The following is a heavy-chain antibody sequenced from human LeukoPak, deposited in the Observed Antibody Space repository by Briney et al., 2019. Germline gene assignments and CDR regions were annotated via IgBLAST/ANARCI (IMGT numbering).Heavy chain of an antibody. J-gene: IGHJ4*02. CDR3: AKGGQYGDYEFFDY. Sequence: GGSLRLSCAASGFTFSSYGMHWVRQAPGKGLEWVAVITYDGSNKYYADSVKGRFTISRDNSKNTLYLQMNSLRAEDTAVYYCAKGGQYGDYEFFDYWGQGTLVTVSS. CDR2: ITYDGSNK. CDR1: GFTFSSYG. D-gene: IGHD4-17*01. V-gene: IGHV3-30*18.